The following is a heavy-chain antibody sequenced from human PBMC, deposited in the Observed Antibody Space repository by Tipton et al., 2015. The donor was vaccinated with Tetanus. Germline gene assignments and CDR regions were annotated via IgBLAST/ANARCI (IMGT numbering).Heavy chain of an antibody. J-gene: IGHJ4*02. D-gene: IGHD2-15*01. CDR1: GFIFSSYG. V-gene: IGHV3-33*01. CDR3: AREADCSGGSCFSGDFDN. CDR2: SWYDGTDK. Sequence: SLRLSCAASGFIFSSYGIHWVRQAPGKGLEWVAVSWYDGTDKYYADSVKGRFTIPRDNSKNTLYLQMNSLRAKDTAVYYCAREADCSGGSCFSGDFDNWGQGTQVTVSS.